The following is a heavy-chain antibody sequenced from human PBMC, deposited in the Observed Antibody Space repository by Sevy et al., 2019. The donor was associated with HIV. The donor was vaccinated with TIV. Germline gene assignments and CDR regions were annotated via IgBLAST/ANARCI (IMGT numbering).Heavy chain of an antibody. V-gene: IGHV3-30*04. Sequence: GGSLRLSCVASGFTFPIYSVLWVRQAPGKGLEWLTLISYDGNYKYYTASVKGRFTMSRDNSNNILYLQMSSLRVEDTAVYFCARVAVEYCTNDCYHRFDHWGLGTLVTVSS. D-gene: IGHD2-8*01. CDR2: ISYDGNYK. CDR3: ARVAVEYCTNDCYHRFDH. CDR1: GFTFPIYS. J-gene: IGHJ4*02.